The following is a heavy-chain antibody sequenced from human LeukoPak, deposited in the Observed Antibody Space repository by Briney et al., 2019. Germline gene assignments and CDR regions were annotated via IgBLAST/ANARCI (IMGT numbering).Heavy chain of an antibody. Sequence: GASVKVSCKASGYTFTNYYMHWVRQAPGQGLEWMAIINPSGGSTSYAQKFQGRVTMTRDTSISTAYMELSRLRSDDTAVYYCARDSGAAGIWFDPWGQGTPVTVSS. J-gene: IGHJ5*02. CDR1: GYTFTNYY. V-gene: IGHV1-46*01. CDR3: ARDSGAAGIWFDP. CDR2: INPSGGST. D-gene: IGHD3-10*01.